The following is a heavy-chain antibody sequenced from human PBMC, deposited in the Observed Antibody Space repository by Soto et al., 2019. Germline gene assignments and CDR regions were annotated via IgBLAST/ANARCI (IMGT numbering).Heavy chain of an antibody. CDR3: ARGLEYSSSWYPWFDP. V-gene: IGHV4-61*01. D-gene: IGHD6-13*01. CDR2: IYYSGST. CDR1: GGSVSSGSYY. J-gene: IGHJ5*02. Sequence: PSETLSLTCTVSGGSVSSGSYYWSWIRQPPGKGLEWIGYIYYSGSTNYNPSLKSRVTISVDTSKNQFSLKLSSVTAADTAVYYCARGLEYSSSWYPWFDPWGQGTLVTAPQ.